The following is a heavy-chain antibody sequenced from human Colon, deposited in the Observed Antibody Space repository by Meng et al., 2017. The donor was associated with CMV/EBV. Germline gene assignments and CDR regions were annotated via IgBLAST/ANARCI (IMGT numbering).Heavy chain of an antibody. V-gene: IGHV3-30-3*01. D-gene: IGHD2-8*01. CDR3: ASTGPLYGLYFCY. CDR2: ISYDGSSD. Sequence: GGSLRLSCAASALTFTGYAMHWVRQAPGKGLEWVAVISYDGSSDYYADSVKGRFTISRDNAKNSLYLQMNSLRAEDTAVYYCASTGPLYGLYFCYWGQGTLVTVSS. CDR1: ALTFTGYA. J-gene: IGHJ4*02.